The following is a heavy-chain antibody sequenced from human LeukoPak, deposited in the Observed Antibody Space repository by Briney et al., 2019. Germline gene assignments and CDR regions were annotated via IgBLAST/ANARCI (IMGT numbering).Heavy chain of an antibody. CDR3: ARGSHMRSSSSTWFDP. Sequence: ASVKVSCKASGYTFTSYDINWVRQATGQGLEWMGWMNPNSGNTGYAQKFQGRVTMTRNTSISTAYMELSSLRSGDTAVYYCARGSHMRSSSSTWFDPWGQGTLVTVSS. CDR2: MNPNSGNT. J-gene: IGHJ5*02. CDR1: GYTFTSYD. V-gene: IGHV1-8*01. D-gene: IGHD6-6*01.